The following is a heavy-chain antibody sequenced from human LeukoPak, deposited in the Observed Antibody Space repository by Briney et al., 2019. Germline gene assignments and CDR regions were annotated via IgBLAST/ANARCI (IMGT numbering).Heavy chain of an antibody. D-gene: IGHD6-6*01. CDR1: GGSFSGYY. J-gene: IGHJ4*02. CDR3: ARLRGARPAPGFSYDY. CDR2: INHSGST. Sequence: PSETLSLTCAVYGGSFSGYYWSWIRQPPGKGLEWIGEINHSGSTNYNPSLKSRVTISVDTSKNQFSLKLSSVTAADTAVYYCARLRGARPAPGFSYDYWGQGTLVTVSS. V-gene: IGHV4-34*01.